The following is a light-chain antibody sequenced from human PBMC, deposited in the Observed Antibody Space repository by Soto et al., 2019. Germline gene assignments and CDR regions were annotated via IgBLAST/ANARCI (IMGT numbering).Light chain of an antibody. CDR3: SSYTSSSNYV. CDR1: STDVGGYNY. V-gene: IGLV2-14*03. CDR2: DVS. J-gene: IGLJ1*01. Sequence: QSALTQPASVSGSLGQSITISCSGTSTDVGGYNYVSWYQHHPAKAPKLMIYDVSNRPSGVSNRFSGSKSGNTASLTISGLQAEDEADYYCSSYTSSSNYVFGAGTKLTVL.